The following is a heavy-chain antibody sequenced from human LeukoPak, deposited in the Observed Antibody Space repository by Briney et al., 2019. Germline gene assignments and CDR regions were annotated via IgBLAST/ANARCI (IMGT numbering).Heavy chain of an antibody. CDR3: ARPRFLTYYYGSGSGDY. V-gene: IGHV3-7*01. J-gene: IGHJ4*02. D-gene: IGHD3-10*01. CDR1: GFTFSSYW. CDR2: IKQDGSEK. Sequence: PGGSLRLSCAASGFTFSSYWMSWVRQAPGKGLEWVANIKQDGSEKYYVDSVKGRFTISRDNAKNSLYLQMNSLRAEDTAVYYCARPRFLTYYYGSGSGDYWGQGTLVTVSS.